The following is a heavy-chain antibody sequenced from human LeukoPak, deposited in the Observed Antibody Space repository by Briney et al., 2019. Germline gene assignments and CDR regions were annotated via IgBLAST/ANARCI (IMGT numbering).Heavy chain of an antibody. CDR2: IYTSGST. D-gene: IGHD3-3*01. Sequence: SETLSLTCTVSGGSISSYYWSWIRQPPGKGQEWIGYIYTSGSTNYNPSLKSRVTISVDTSKTQFSLKLSSVTAPDTAVYYCARVASDDFWSGYDYYYYMDVWGKGTTVTVSS. V-gene: IGHV4-4*09. CDR1: GGSISSYY. CDR3: ARVASDDFWSGYDYYYYMDV. J-gene: IGHJ6*03.